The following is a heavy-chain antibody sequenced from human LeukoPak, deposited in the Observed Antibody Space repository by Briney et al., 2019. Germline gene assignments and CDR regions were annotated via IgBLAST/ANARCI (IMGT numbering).Heavy chain of an antibody. Sequence: GGSLRLSCAASGFTFSSYAISWVRQAPGKGLEWVSAISGSGGSTYYTDSVKGRFTISRDNSKNTLYLQMNSLRAEDTAVYYCAKGPNKYSSGWYNYWGQGTLVTVSS. V-gene: IGHV3-23*01. D-gene: IGHD6-19*01. CDR3: AKGPNKYSSGWYNY. CDR2: ISGSGGST. CDR1: GFTFSSYA. J-gene: IGHJ4*02.